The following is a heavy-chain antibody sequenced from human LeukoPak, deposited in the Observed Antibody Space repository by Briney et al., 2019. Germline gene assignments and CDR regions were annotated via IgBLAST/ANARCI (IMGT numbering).Heavy chain of an antibody. Sequence: SETLSLTCTVSGGSISSYDWSWIRQPPGQGLEWIGYIYYSGSTNYNPSLNSRVTISVDTSKNQFSLKLSSVTAADTAVYYCARDGGYCSGGSCYLYFDYWGQGTLVTVSS. V-gene: IGHV4-59*01. CDR2: IYYSGST. J-gene: IGHJ4*02. CDR3: ARDGGYCSGGSCYLYFDY. CDR1: GGSISSYD. D-gene: IGHD2-15*01.